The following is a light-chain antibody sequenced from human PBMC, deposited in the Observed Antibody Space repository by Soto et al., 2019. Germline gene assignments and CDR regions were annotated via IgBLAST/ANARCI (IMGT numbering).Light chain of an antibody. J-gene: IGKJ3*01. CDR1: QSVLYSSNNKNY. V-gene: IGKV4-1*01. CDR3: QQYYSTPFT. CDR2: WAS. Sequence: DIVMTQSPDSLAVSLGERATINCKSSQSVLYSSNNKNYLAWYQQKPGQPPKLLFYWASTRESGVPDRFSGSGSETDFTLTISSLQAEDVAVYYCQQYYSTPFTFGRGTKVDIK.